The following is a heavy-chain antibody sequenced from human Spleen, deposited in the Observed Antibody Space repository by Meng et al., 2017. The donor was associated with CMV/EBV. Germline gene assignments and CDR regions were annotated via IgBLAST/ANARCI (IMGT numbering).Heavy chain of an antibody. Sequence: SPFIDYYIHWVRQAPGEGLEWMGWINPNTGGTNHALKVQGRVTLSRDASIATTYMDLNRLTSDDTAVYYCAREACRSISCSEGWFDPWGQGTLVTVSS. V-gene: IGHV1-2*02. D-gene: IGHD2-2*01. CDR2: INPNTGGT. J-gene: IGHJ5*02. CDR3: AREACRSISCSEGWFDP. CDR1: SPFIDYY.